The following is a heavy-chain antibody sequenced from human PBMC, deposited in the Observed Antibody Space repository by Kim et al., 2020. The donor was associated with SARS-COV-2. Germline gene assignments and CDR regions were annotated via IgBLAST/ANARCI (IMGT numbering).Heavy chain of an antibody. D-gene: IGHD6-13*01. CDR3: ATHCGIAAANGGLNWFDP. Sequence: KSRVTISVDTSKNQFSLKLSSVTAADTAVYYCATHCGIAAANGGLNWFDPWGQGTLVTFSS. J-gene: IGHJ5*02. V-gene: IGHV4-39*07.